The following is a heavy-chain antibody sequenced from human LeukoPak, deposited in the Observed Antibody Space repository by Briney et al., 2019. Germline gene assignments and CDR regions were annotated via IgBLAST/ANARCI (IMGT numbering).Heavy chain of an antibody. D-gene: IGHD3-9*01. V-gene: IGHV3-30*04. Sequence: GGSLRLSCAASGFTFSSYAMHWVRQAPGKGLEWVAVISYDGSNKYCADSVKGRFTISRDNSKNTLYLQMNSLRAEDTAVYYCARDGHTPYDILTGYLSLWGQGTLVTVSS. CDR3: ARDGHTPYDILTGYLSL. J-gene: IGHJ4*02. CDR1: GFTFSSYA. CDR2: ISYDGSNK.